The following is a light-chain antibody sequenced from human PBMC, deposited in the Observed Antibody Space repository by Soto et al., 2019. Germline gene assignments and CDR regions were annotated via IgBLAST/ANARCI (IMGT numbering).Light chain of an antibody. J-gene: IGKJ2*01. CDR1: QSIGRW. Sequence: DIQMTQSPSTLSASVGDRVTITCRASQSIGRWLAWYEQKPGKAPKLLIYKASDLESGVPSRFSGSGSETEVPLTIRSLQREDFANYDCQHYWSFLFSFGQGTKRDIK. CDR3: QHYWSFLFS. V-gene: IGKV1-5*03. CDR2: KAS.